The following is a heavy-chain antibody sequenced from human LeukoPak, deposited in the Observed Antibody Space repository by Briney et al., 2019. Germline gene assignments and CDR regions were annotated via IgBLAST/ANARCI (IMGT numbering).Heavy chain of an antibody. Sequence: GGSLRLSCAASGFAFSPYEMRWVRQAPGKGLEWVSYISSSGSTIYYADSVRGRFTISRDNAKNSLYLQMNSLRAEDTAVYYRAREGSYYFDCWGQGTLVTVSS. CDR3: AREGSYYFDC. V-gene: IGHV3-48*03. CDR2: ISSSGSTI. J-gene: IGHJ4*02. CDR1: GFAFSPYE.